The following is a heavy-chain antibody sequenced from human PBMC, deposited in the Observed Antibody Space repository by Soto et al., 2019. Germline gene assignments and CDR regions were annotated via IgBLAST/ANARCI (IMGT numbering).Heavy chain of an antibody. CDR1: EYRFTSHT. J-gene: IGHJ3*02. Sequence: QVQIVQSGAAVKKPGASVKVSCKASEYRFTSHTLHWVRQAPGQRTEWMGWIIAGSGNTKYSQNFQGRLTITRDTSASTVYMDRSCLRSEDTAVYYCARLGFCAGDSCYPLDIWGQGTVVIVSS. D-gene: IGHD2-8*02. CDR3: ARLGFCAGDSCYPLDI. CDR2: IIAGSGNT. V-gene: IGHV1-3*01.